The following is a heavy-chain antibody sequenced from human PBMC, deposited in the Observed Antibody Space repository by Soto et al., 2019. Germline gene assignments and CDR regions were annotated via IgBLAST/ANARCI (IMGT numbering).Heavy chain of an antibody. J-gene: IGHJ5*02. CDR3: ARHGDIVVVPAATHGSWFDP. V-gene: IGHV4-59*08. CDR1: GGSISSYY. D-gene: IGHD2-2*01. CDR2: IYYSGST. Sequence: SETLSLTCTVSGGSISSYYWSWIRQPPGKGLEWLGYIYYSGSTNYNPSLKSRVTISVDTSKNQFSLKLSSVTAADTAVYYCARHGDIVVVPAATHGSWFDPWGQGTLVTVSS.